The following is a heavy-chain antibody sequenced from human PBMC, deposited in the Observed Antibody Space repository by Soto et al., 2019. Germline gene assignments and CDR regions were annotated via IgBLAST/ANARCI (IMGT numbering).Heavy chain of an antibody. CDR3: ARSGPRSTVTYDY. V-gene: IGHV1-69*02. J-gene: IGHJ4*02. CDR2: IIPILGIA. Sequence: AASVKVSCKASGGTFSSYTISWVRQSPGQGLEWMGRIIPILGIANYAQKFQGRVTITADKSTSTAYMELSSLRSEDTAVYYCARSGPRSTVTYDYWGQGTLVTVS. D-gene: IGHD4-17*01. CDR1: GGTFSSYT.